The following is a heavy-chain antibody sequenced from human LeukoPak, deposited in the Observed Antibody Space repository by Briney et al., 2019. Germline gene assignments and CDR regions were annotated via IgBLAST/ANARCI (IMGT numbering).Heavy chain of an antibody. Sequence: GRSLRLSCAASGFTFSSYGMHWVRQAPGKGPEWVAVISYDGGNMFYADSVKGRFTISRVNSKNTLYLQMNSLRTEDTGVYYCAKGSGGWYQDYFDSWGQGTLVTVSS. D-gene: IGHD6-19*01. J-gene: IGHJ4*02. CDR3: AKGSGGWYQDYFDS. CDR1: GFTFSSYG. CDR2: ISYDGGNM. V-gene: IGHV3-30*18.